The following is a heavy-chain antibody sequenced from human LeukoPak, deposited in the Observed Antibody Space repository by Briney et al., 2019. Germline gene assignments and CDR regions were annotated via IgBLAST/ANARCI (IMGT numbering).Heavy chain of an antibody. CDR1: GFTSSNAW. V-gene: IGHV3-23*01. J-gene: IGHJ4*02. CDR3: AKVDDYGGNSDDY. D-gene: IGHD4-23*01. CDR2: ISGSGGST. Sequence: GGSLRLSYAASGFTSSNAWMSWVRQAPGKGLEWVSAISGSGGSTYYADSVKGRFTISRDNSKNTLYLQMNSLRAEDTAVYYCAKVDDYGGNSDDYWGQGTLVTVSS.